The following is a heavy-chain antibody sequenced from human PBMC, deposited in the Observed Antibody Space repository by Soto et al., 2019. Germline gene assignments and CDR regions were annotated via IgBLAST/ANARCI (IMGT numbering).Heavy chain of an antibody. CDR2: ISGNGFDT. CDR1: GFSFGTYL. J-gene: IGHJ4*02. V-gene: IGHV3-23*01. D-gene: IGHD6-6*01. CDR3: AMYSSSSGSNFDY. Sequence: PGGSLRLSCNASGFSFGTYLMTWVRQAPGKGLEWVSSISGNGFDTYYADSVKGRFTISRDNSKNRLFLQMNSLRADDTALYYCAMYSSSSGSNFDYWGQGTLVTVSS.